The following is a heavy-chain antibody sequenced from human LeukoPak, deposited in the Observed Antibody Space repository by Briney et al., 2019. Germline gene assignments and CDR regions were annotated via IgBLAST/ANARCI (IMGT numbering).Heavy chain of an antibody. D-gene: IGHD4-17*01. J-gene: IGHJ6*03. CDR3: AHSLWDYGDYGSVDYMDV. CDR1: GFSLSTSGVG. Sequence: ESGPTLVKPTQTLTLTCTFSGFSLSTSGVGVGWIRQPPGKALEWLALIYWDDDKRYSPSLKSRLTITKDTSKNQVVLTMTNMDHVDTATYYCAHSLWDYGDYGSVDYMDVWGKGTTVTVSS. CDR2: IYWDDDK. V-gene: IGHV2-5*02.